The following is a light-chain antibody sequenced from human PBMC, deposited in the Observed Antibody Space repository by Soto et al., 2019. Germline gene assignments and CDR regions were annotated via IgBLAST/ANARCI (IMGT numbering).Light chain of an antibody. Sequence: DIQMTQSPSSLSASVGDRVTITCRASQNINNYLNWYQQKPGEPPKLLMYAASSLHSGVPSRFSGSGSGTDFTLTISSLQPEDFATYYCQQSYSTPFTFGPGTKVDIK. V-gene: IGKV1-39*01. CDR2: AAS. CDR1: QNINNY. J-gene: IGKJ3*01. CDR3: QQSYSTPFT.